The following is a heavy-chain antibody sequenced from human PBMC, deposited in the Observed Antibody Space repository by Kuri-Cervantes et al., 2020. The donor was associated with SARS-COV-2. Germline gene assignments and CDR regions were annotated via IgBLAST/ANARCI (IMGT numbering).Heavy chain of an antibody. Sequence: GESLKISCATSGFTFSGSAIHWVRQASGKGLEWVGRISNKANGYATAYAASVKGRFTISRDESNNTAYLQMNSLKTEDTAVYYCTRRGAGGCNYGSDYWGQGTLVTVSS. CDR1: GFTFSGSA. CDR2: ISNKANGYAT. J-gene: IGHJ4*02. V-gene: IGHV3-73*01. D-gene: IGHD5-18*01. CDR3: TRRGAGGCNYGSDY.